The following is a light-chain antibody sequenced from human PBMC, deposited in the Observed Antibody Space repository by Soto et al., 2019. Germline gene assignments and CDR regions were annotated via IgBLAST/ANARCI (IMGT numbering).Light chain of an antibody. Sequence: DIRVIQSPSSLSASVGDRVTITFRTTQSILNYLNWYQQKPGKAPKLLIYAASSLQSGVPSRFSGSGSGTDFTLTISSLQPDDFATYYCQQFAISRTFGQGTKVDI. CDR1: QSILNY. V-gene: IGKV1-39*01. CDR3: QQFAISRT. CDR2: AAS. J-gene: IGKJ1*01.